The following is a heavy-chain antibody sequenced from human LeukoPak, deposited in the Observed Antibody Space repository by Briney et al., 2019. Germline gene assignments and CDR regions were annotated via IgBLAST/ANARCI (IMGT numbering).Heavy chain of an antibody. D-gene: IGHD3-22*01. Sequence: GASVKVSCKASGYSFNSYGIAWVRQAPRQGPEWMGWISVYNGNTRNAQKFQGRVTITADKSTSTAYMELSSLRSEDTAVYYCARDPSGITMIVVVSTYYGMDVWGQGTTVTVSS. CDR2: ISVYNGNT. CDR3: ARDPSGITMIVVVSTYYGMDV. J-gene: IGHJ6*02. CDR1: GYSFNSYG. V-gene: IGHV1-18*01.